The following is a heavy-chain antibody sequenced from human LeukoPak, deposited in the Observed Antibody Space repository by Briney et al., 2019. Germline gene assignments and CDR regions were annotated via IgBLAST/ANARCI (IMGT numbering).Heavy chain of an antibody. Sequence: PSETLSLTCTVSGYSISSGYYWGWIRQPPGKGLEGIGSIYHSGSTYYNPSLKSRVTISVDTSKSQFSLKLSSVTAADTAVYYCARDLELELRDWGQGTLVTVSS. CDR3: ARDLELELRD. CDR2: IYHSGST. CDR1: GYSISSGYY. J-gene: IGHJ4*02. V-gene: IGHV4-38-2*02. D-gene: IGHD1-7*01.